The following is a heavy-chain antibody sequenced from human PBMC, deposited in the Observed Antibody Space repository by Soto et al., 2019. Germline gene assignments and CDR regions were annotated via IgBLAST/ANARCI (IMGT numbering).Heavy chain of an antibody. CDR2: MTPDSGET. D-gene: IGHD3-16*01. J-gene: IGHJ5*01. CDR3: ARDPFYGWFDS. V-gene: IGHV1-8*01. CDR1: GHTLASYD. Sequence: QVQLVQSGAEVRKPGASVKVSCKASGHTLASYDINWVRQATGQGLEWMGWMTPDSGETGYAQKFQGRVTMTWDTCMTSTYMELSSLRSDDTAVYYCARDPFYGWFDSWGQGTLVTVSS.